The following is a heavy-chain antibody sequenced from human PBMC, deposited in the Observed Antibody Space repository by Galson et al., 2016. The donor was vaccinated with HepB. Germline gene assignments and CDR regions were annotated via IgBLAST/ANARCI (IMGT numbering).Heavy chain of an antibody. CDR3: TRGDH. Sequence: SVKVSCKASGYTFTNYDINWVRQATGQGLEWMGWMNTKTGNTGYAQKLQGRVTLTRDTSITTAYLELSSLSAEDMAVYYCTRGDHWGQGTLVTVSP. V-gene: IGHV1-8*01. J-gene: IGHJ4*02. CDR2: MNTKTGNT. CDR1: GYTFTNYD.